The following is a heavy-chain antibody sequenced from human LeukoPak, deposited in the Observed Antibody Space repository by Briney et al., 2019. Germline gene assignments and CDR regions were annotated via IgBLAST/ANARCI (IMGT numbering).Heavy chain of an antibody. CDR1: GGSFSGYC. V-gene: IGHV4-34*01. CDR2: INHSGST. CDR3: ASFSRSEYSSGYLRQYYFDY. J-gene: IGHJ4*02. Sequence: SETLSLTCAVYGGSFSGYCWSWIRQPPGKGLEWIGEINHSGSTNYNPSLKSRVTISVDTSKNQFSLKLSSVTAADTAVYYCASFSRSEYSSGYLRQYYFDYWGQGTLVTVSS. D-gene: IGHD3-22*01.